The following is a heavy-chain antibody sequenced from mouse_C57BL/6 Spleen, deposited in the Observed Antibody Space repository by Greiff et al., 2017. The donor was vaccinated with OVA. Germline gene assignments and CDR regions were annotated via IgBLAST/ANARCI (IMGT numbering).Heavy chain of an antibody. J-gene: IGHJ1*03. CDR2: INPNNGGT. D-gene: IGHD1-1*01. CDR3: ARNGGSSPWYFDV. Sequence: VQLQQSGPELVKPGASVKIPCKASGYTFTDYNMDWVKQSHGKSLEWIGDINPNNGGTIYNQKFKGKATLTVDKSSSTAYMELRSLTSEDTAVYYCARNGGSSPWYFDVWGTGTTVTVSS. CDR1: GYTFTDYN. V-gene: IGHV1-18*01.